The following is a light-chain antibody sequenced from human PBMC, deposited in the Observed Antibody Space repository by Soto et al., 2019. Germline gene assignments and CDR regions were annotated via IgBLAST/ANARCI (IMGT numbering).Light chain of an antibody. V-gene: IGKV1-5*01. Sequence: ELTQSPSTLSASVGDRVTITCRASQSCRNSLAWYQQKAGKAPTILIYDASTLPSGVPSRFRGSGSGTECSLTISSLQPEDFSTYYCLCYITYPWTFGQGTKVDIK. CDR2: DAS. CDR3: LCYITYPWT. J-gene: IGKJ1*01. CDR1: QSCRNS.